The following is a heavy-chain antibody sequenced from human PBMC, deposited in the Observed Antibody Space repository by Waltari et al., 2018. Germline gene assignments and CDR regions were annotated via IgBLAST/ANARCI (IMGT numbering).Heavy chain of an antibody. J-gene: IGHJ6*03. CDR2: INHSGST. D-gene: IGHD2-21*02. Sequence: QVQLQQWGAGLLKPSETLSLTCAVYGGSFSGYYWSWIRQPPGKGLEWIGEINHSGSTNYNPSLKSRVTISVDTSKNQFSLTLSSVTAADTAVYYCASSFCPDGACLSRGTYYYYSMDVWGQGTTVTVSS. CDR1: GGSFSGYY. CDR3: ASSFCPDGACLSRGTYYYYSMDV. V-gene: IGHV4-34*01.